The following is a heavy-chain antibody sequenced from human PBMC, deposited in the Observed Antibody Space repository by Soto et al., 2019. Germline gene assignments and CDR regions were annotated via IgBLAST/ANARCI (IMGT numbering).Heavy chain of an antibody. Sequence: ASVKVSCKASGDTLSNFDFNWVRQATGQGLEWMGWMYPNNGQTAYARTFQGRVTMTWNSSSSTAYMELSRLRSDDTAVDYRARENTSQVPHGFDIWGQGPMLTVS. V-gene: IGHV1-8*01. J-gene: IGHJ3*02. CDR3: ARENTSQVPHGFDI. D-gene: IGHD3-16*01. CDR2: MYPNNGQT. CDR1: GDTLSNFD.